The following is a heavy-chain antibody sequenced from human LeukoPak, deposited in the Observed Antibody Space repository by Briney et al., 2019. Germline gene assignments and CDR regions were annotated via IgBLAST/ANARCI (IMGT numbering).Heavy chain of an antibody. Sequence: PGGSPRLSCVASGFTFDNYVMSWVRQAPGKGLEWASSISAGGGGTYNADSVKGRFTISRDNSKNTLYLQSNSLRAEDAAVYYCAKDLRSSDSSWGGGFDYWGQGTLVTVSS. V-gene: IGHV3-23*01. CDR2: ISAGGGGT. J-gene: IGHJ4*02. CDR3: AKDLRSSDSSWGGGFDY. CDR1: GFTFDNYV. D-gene: IGHD6-13*01.